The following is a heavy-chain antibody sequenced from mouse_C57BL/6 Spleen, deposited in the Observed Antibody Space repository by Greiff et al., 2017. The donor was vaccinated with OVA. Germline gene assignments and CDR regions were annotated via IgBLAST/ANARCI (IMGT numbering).Heavy chain of an antibody. D-gene: IGHD1-2*01. CDR1: GYSFTGYF. CDR3: ARDEYGLFAD. CDR2: INPYNGDT. J-gene: IGHJ3*01. V-gene: IGHV1-20*01. Sequence: EVQVVESGPELVKPGASVKISCKASGYSFTGYFMNWVMQSHGKSLEWIGRINPYNGDTFYNQKFKGKATLTVDKSSSTAHIELRSLTSEDSAVYYCARDEYGLFADWGQGTLVTVSA.